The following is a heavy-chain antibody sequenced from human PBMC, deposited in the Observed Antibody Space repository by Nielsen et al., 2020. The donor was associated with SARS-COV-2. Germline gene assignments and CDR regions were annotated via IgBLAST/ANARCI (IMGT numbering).Heavy chain of an antibody. CDR1: GFTFSSYS. J-gene: IGHJ4*02. CDR2: ISSSSSYI. V-gene: IGHV3-21*01. Sequence: GESLKISCAASGFTFSSYSMNWVRQAPGKGLEWVSSISSSSSYIYYADSVKGRFTISRDNSKNTLYLQMNSLRAEDTAVYYCAREAMVLLDYWGQGTLVTVSS. D-gene: IGHD4/OR15-4a*01. CDR3: AREAMVLLDY.